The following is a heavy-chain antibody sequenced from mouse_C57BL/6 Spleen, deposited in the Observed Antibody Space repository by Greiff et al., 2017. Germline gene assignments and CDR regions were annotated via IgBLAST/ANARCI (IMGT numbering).Heavy chain of an antibody. CDR3: ARRTTVASMDY. J-gene: IGHJ4*01. CDR1: GFTFSDYG. CDR2: ISSGRSTI. Sequence: EVQLVESGGGLVKPGGSLKLSCAASGFTFSDYGMHWVRQAPEKGLEWVAYISSGRSTIYYADTVKGRFTISRDNAKNTLFLQMTSLRSEDTAMYYCARRTTVASMDYWGQGTSVTVSS. V-gene: IGHV5-17*01. D-gene: IGHD1-1*01.